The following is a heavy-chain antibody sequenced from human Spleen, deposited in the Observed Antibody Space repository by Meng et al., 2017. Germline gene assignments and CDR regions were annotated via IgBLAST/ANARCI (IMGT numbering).Heavy chain of an antibody. D-gene: IGHD3-9*01. CDR2: ISSSGGTM. J-gene: IGHJ6*02. CDR1: GFTFSSYE. CDR3: ASKAGYYSPYYYYGMDV. V-gene: IGHV3-48*03. Sequence: GESLKISCAASGFTFSSYEMNWVRQAPGKGLEWVSYISSSGGTMVYADSVKGRFTISRDNAKNSLYLQMNSLRAEDTAVYYCASKAGYYSPYYYYGMDVWGQGTTVTVSS.